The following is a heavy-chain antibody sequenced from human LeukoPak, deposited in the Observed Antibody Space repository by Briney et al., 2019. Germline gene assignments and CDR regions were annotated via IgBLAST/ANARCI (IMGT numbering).Heavy chain of an antibody. V-gene: IGHV3-21*01. CDR1: GFTFSSYS. J-gene: IGHJ4*02. D-gene: IGHD6-13*01. CDR3: ARSGGSVWYGMDY. Sequence: GGSLRLSCAASGFTFSSYSMNWVRQAPGKGLEWVSSISSSSSYIYYADSVKGRFTISRDNSKNTLYLQVTSLRVEDSAMYYCARSGGSVWYGMDYWGQGTLVTVSS. CDR2: ISSSSSYI.